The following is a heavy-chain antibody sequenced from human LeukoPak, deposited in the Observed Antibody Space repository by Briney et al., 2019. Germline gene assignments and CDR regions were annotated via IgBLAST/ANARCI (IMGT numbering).Heavy chain of an antibody. CDR2: IYHSGST. Sequence: SETLSLTCTVSGYAISSGYYWGWIRQPPGKGLEWIRSIYHSGSTYYNPSLKSRVTISVDTSKNQFSLKLSSVTAADTAVYYCARDLSSQLQPWGQGTLVTVSS. CDR3: ARDLSSQLQP. J-gene: IGHJ4*02. V-gene: IGHV4-38-2*02. D-gene: IGHD2-2*01. CDR1: GYAISSGYY.